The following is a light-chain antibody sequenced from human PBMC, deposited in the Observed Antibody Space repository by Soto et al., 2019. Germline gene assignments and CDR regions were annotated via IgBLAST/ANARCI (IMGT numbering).Light chain of an antibody. CDR1: TSNIGSQT. Sequence: QSVLTQPPSASGTPGQRVTISCSGGTSNIGSQTVNWYQQLPGTAPKLLIYSDDQWPSGVPGRFSGSKSGTSASLAISGLQSDDEAVYYCAAWDDNLKGWLFGGGTQLTVL. CDR3: AAWDDNLKGWL. CDR2: SDD. V-gene: IGLV1-44*01. J-gene: IGLJ3*02.